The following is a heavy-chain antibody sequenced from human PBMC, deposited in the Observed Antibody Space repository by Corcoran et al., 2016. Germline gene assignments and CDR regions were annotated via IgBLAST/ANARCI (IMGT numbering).Heavy chain of an antibody. J-gene: IGHJ4*02. Sequence: EVQLVESGGGLVQPGGSLRLSCAASGFTFSTYSMNWVRQAPGKGLEWVSYISSSSSDKYYVDSVKGRFTISIDNAKNSLYLQMNSLKDEDTAVYYCARAMREGYDYWGQGTLVTVSS. D-gene: IGHD6-13*01. CDR2: ISSSSSDK. CDR3: ARAMREGYDY. CDR1: GFTFSTYS. V-gene: IGHV3-48*02.